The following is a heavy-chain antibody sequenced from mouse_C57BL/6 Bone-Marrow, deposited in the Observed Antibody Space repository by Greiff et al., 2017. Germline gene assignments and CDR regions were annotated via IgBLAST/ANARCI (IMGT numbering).Heavy chain of an antibody. CDR1: GYTFTSYG. CDR3: ARPTRVDWYFDV. CDR2: IYPRRGNT. Sequence: QVQLKESGAVLARPGASVKLSCKASGYTFTSYGISWVKQRTGQGLEWIGEIYPRRGNTYYNETFKGKATLTAAKSSSQAYMELRSLTSEDSAVYFCARPTRVDWYFDVWGTGTTVTVSA. D-gene: IGHD2-12*01. J-gene: IGHJ1*03. V-gene: IGHV1-81*01.